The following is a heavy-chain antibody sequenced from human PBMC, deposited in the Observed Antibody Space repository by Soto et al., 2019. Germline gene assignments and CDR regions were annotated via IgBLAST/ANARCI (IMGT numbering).Heavy chain of an antibody. CDR3: ASARDAWSYYDSSGYLFDY. D-gene: IGHD3-22*01. V-gene: IGHV1-69*13. J-gene: IGHJ4*02. CDR1: GGTFSSYA. CDR2: IIPIFGTA. Sequence: ASVKVSCKASGGTFSSYAISWVRQAPGQGLEWMGGIIPIFGTANYAQKFQGRVTITADESTSTAYMELSSLRSEDTAVYYCASARDAWSYYDSSGYLFDYWGQGTLVTVSS.